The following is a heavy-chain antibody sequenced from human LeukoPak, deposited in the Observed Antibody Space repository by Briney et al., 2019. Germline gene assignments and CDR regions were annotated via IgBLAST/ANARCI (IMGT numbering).Heavy chain of an antibody. V-gene: IGHV3-21*06. CDR1: GFTFRDYN. Sequence: GGSLRLSCAASGFTFRDYNMNWVRQAPGKGLEWISSISSSSSDIYYTDSVKGRFSVSRDNARNLVYLQMNSLRVEDTAVYYCARGYSSGWYGGVDYWGQGTLVTVSS. CDR3: ARGYSSGWYGGVDY. D-gene: IGHD6-19*01. J-gene: IGHJ4*02. CDR2: ISSSSSDI.